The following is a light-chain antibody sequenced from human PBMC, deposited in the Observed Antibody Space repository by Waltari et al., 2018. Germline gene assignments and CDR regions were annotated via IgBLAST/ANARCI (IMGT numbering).Light chain of an antibody. CDR1: QGISSA. CDR3: QQFNTYPYT. V-gene: IGKV1-13*02. Sequence: AIQLTQSPSSLSASVGDRVTITCRASQGISSALAWYQQKPGKATKLLIYDASRLETGVPSRFSGSGSGTDFSLTISGLQPVDFATYHCQQFNTYPYTFGQGTKVEIK. CDR2: DAS. J-gene: IGKJ2*01.